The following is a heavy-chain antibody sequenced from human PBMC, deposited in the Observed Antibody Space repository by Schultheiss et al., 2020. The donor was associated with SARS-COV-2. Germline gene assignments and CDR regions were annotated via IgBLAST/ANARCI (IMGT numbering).Heavy chain of an antibody. D-gene: IGHD1-1*01. CDR1: GFTFSSYW. Sequence: GGSLRLSCAASGFTFSSYWMSWVRQAPGKGLEWVANIKQDGSEKYYVDSVKGRFTISRDNAKNSLYLQMNSLRAEDTAVYYCVGSPPGLGNDYWGQGTLVTVSS. CDR2: IKQDGSEK. V-gene: IGHV3-7*01. CDR3: VGSPPGLGNDY. J-gene: IGHJ4*02.